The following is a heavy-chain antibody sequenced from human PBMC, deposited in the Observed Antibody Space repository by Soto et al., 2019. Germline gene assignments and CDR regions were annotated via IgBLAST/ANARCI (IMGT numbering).Heavy chain of an antibody. CDR2: IRNTIDDT. CDR1: GFTFSNYG. V-gene: IGHV3-23*01. D-gene: IGHD4-17*01. CDR3: VKKFDDRRTTFWFDT. J-gene: IGHJ5*02. Sequence: EVQLLESGGDLVQPGGSLRLPCAASGFTFSNYGMTWVRQAPGKGLEWVSSIRNTIDDTYYADSVEGRFTISRDNSKNTLYLQMNDLRAEDTAMYYCVKKFDDRRTTFWFDTWGQGTLVTVSS.